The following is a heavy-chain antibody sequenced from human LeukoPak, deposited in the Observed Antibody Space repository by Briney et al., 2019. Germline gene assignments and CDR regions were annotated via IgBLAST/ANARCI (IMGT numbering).Heavy chain of an antibody. CDR2: ISAYNGNT. Sequence: GASVKVSCKASGYTFTSYGISWVRQAPGQGLEWMGWISAYNGNTNYAQKLQGRVTMTTDTSTSTAYMELRSLRSDDTAVYYCARDYCGGDCYDLGIDYWGQGTLVTVSS. J-gene: IGHJ4*02. D-gene: IGHD2-21*02. CDR3: ARDYCGGDCYDLGIDY. V-gene: IGHV1-18*01. CDR1: GYTFTSYG.